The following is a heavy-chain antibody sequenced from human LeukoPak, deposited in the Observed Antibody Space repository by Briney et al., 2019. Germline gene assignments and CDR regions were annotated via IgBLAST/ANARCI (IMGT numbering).Heavy chain of an antibody. CDR1: GGSFSGYY. Sequence: SETLSLTCAVYGGSFSGYYWSWIRQPPGKGLEWIGEINHSGSTNYNPSLKSRVTISVDTSKNQFSLKLSSVTAADTAVYYCARGRYSSGWYGRGWPVDYWGQGTLVTVSS. CDR3: ARGRYSSGWYGRGWPVDY. V-gene: IGHV4-34*01. D-gene: IGHD6-19*01. J-gene: IGHJ4*02. CDR2: INHSGST.